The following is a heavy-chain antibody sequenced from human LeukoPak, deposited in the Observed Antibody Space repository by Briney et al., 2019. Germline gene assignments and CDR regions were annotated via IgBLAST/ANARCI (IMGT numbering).Heavy chain of an antibody. D-gene: IGHD3-3*01. J-gene: IGHJ4*02. Sequence: SETLSLTCTVSGGSISSYYWSWIRQPAGKGLEWIGRIYTSGSTNYNPSLKSRVTMSVDTSKNQFSLKLSSVTAADTAVYYCARELPYYDFWSGYYEDYWGQGTLVTVSS. V-gene: IGHV4-4*07. CDR2: IYTSGST. CDR3: ARELPYYDFWSGYYEDY. CDR1: GGSISSYY.